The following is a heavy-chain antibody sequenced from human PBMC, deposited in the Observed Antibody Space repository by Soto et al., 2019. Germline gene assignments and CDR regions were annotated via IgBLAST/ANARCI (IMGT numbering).Heavy chain of an antibody. V-gene: IGHV3-7*01. CDR2: IKEDGSEE. Sequence: GGSLRLSCAASGFTFSSYWMTWVRQAPGKGLEWVANIKEDGSEENYVDSVKGRFTISRDNAKNSLYLQMNSLRAEDTAVYYCASFRRGVWGKGTAVTVSS. CDR3: ASFRRGV. J-gene: IGHJ6*04. CDR1: GFTFSSYW.